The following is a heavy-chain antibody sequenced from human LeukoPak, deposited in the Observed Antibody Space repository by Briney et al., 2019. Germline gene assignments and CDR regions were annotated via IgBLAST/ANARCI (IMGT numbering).Heavy chain of an antibody. J-gene: IGHJ4*02. CDR1: GFTFTNYA. CDR2: IYYDGDT. CDR3: AKGGEMRTFFFDS. V-gene: IGHV3-NL1*01. Sequence: GGSLRLSCAASGFTFTNYAMHWVRQAPGKGLEWVSIIYYDGDTSYADSAKGRFSISRDISKNTLYLQMSSLRADDTAMYYCAKGGEMRTFFFDSWGQGSLVTVSS. D-gene: IGHD3-16*01.